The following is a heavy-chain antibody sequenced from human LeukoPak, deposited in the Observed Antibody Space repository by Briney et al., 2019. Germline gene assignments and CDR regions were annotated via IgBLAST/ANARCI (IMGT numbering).Heavy chain of an antibody. V-gene: IGHV1-18*01. Sequence: ASVKVSCKASGYTFTSYGISWVRQAPGQGLEWMGWISAYNGNTNYAQKLQGRVTMTTDTSTSTAYMELRSLRSDDTAVYYCARDPSGLVGAANQFFDYWGQGTLVTVSS. D-gene: IGHD1-26*01. CDR3: ARDPSGLVGAANQFFDY. CDR1: GYTFTSYG. J-gene: IGHJ4*02. CDR2: ISAYNGNT.